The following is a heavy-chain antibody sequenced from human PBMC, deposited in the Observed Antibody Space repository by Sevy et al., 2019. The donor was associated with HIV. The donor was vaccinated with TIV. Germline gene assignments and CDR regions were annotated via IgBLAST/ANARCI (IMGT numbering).Heavy chain of an antibody. D-gene: IGHD5-12*01. CDR1: GYSFTSYW. V-gene: IGHV5-51*01. CDR2: IYPGDSDT. CDR3: ARRGYGYHGNNWFDP. J-gene: IGHJ5*02. Sequence: GESLKISCKGSGYSFTSYWIGWVRQMPGKGLEWMGIIYPGDSDTRYSPSFQGQVTISADKSISTAYLQWSSLKDSDTAMYYCARRGYGYHGNNWFDPWGQGTLVTVSS.